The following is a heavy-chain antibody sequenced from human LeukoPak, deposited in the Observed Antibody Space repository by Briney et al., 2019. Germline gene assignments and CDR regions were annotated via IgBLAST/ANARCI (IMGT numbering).Heavy chain of an antibody. CDR3: ARAHGDYTYYMDV. V-gene: IGHV3-21*01. D-gene: IGHD4-17*01. J-gene: IGHJ6*03. CDR2: ISSSSSYI. CDR1: GFTFSSYS. Sequence: PGGSLRLSCAASGFTFSSYSMNWVRQAPGKGLEWVSSISSSSSYIYYADSVKGRFTISRDNAKNSLYLQMNSLRAEDTAVYYCARAHGDYTYYMDVRGKGTTVTVSS.